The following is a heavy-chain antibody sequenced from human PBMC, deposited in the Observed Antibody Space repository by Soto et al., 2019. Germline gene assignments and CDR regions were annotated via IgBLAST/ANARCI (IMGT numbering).Heavy chain of an antibody. D-gene: IGHD3-3*01. CDR1: GGSISSGGYY. Sequence: SETLSLTCTVSGGSISSGGYYWSWIRQHPGKGLEWIGYIYYSGSTYYNPSLKSRVTISVDTSKNQFSLKLSSVTAADTAVYYCASWRRSDFWSGGNWFDPWGQGTLVTVSS. CDR3: ASWRRSDFWSGGNWFDP. V-gene: IGHV4-31*03. J-gene: IGHJ5*02. CDR2: IYYSGST.